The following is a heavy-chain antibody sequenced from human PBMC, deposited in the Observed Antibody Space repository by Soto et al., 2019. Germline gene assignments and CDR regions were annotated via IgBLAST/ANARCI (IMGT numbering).Heavy chain of an antibody. V-gene: IGHV4-59*01. CDR1: GGSISSYY. J-gene: IGHJ3*02. Sequence: SETLSLTYTVSGGSISSYYWSWIRQPPGKGLEWIGYIYYSGSTNYNPSLKSRVTISVDTSKNQFSLKLSSVTAADTAVYYCARDLGGEYCGGDCYWENAFDIWGQGTMVTVSS. CDR2: IYYSGST. D-gene: IGHD2-21*02. CDR3: ARDLGGEYCGGDCYWENAFDI.